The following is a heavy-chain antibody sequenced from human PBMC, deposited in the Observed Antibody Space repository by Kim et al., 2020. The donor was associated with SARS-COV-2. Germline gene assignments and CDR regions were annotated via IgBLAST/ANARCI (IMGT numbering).Heavy chain of an antibody. V-gene: IGHV4-31*03. CDR3: AIGRIRGNNWFDP. CDR2: IYYSGST. CDR1: GGSISSGGYY. Sequence: SETLSLTCTVSGGSISSGGYYWSWIRQHPGKGLEWIGYIYYSGSTYYNPSLKSRVTISVDTSKNQFSLKLSSVTAADTAVYYCAIGRIRGNNWFDPWGQGTLVTVSS. D-gene: IGHD3-10*01. J-gene: IGHJ5*02.